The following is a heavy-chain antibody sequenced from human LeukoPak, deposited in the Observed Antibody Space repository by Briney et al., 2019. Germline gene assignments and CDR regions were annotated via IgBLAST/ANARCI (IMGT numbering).Heavy chain of an antibody. D-gene: IGHD6-6*01. V-gene: IGHV3-30-3*01. Sequence: GGSLRLSCAASGFTFSSYAMHWVRQAPGKGLEWVAVISYDGSNKYYADSVKGRFTISRDNSKNTLYLQMNSLRAEDTAVYYCARDRGQLVAYYMDVWGKGTTVTVSS. CDR2: ISYDGSNK. J-gene: IGHJ6*03. CDR1: GFTFSSYA. CDR3: ARDRGQLVAYYMDV.